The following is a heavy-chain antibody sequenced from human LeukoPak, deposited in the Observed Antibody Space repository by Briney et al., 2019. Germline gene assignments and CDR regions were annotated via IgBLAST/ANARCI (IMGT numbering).Heavy chain of an antibody. CDR2: ISAYNGNT. D-gene: IGHD6-19*01. J-gene: IGHJ6*02. Sequence: ASVKVSCKASGYTFTSYGISWVRQAPGQGLEWMGWISAYNGNTNYAQKLQGRVTMTTDTSTSTAYMEQRSLRSDDTAVYYCARDVSGWDGLYYYYGMDVWGQGTTVTVSS. CDR1: GYTFTSYG. CDR3: ARDVSGWDGLYYYYGMDV. V-gene: IGHV1-18*01.